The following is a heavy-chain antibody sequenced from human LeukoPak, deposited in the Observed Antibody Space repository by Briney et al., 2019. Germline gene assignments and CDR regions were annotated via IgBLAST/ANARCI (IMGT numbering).Heavy chain of an antibody. CDR3: ANPITVGPDAFDI. V-gene: IGHV3-30*18. J-gene: IGHJ3*02. Sequence: PGGSLRLSCAASGFTFSTYGMHWVRQAPGKGLEWVAVISYDGSNKYYADSVKGRFTISRDNSKNTLYLQMNSLRTEDTAVYYCANPITVGPDAFDIWGQGTMVTVSS. D-gene: IGHD4-23*01. CDR1: GFTFSTYG. CDR2: ISYDGSNK.